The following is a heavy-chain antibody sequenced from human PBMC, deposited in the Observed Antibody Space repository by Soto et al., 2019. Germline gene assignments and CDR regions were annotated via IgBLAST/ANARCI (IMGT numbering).Heavy chain of an antibody. CDR2: INTHNGST. J-gene: IGHJ6*02. D-gene: IGHD3-10*01. Sequence: ASVKVSCKASGYTFTTYGISWVRQAPGEGLEWLGWINTHNGSTNYAQNLQGRVFMTADTSTNTAYMELRSLRSDDTAIYYCTREGSAPYYYYAMDAWGQGTTVTGSS. CDR1: GYTFTTYG. CDR3: TREGSAPYYYYAMDA. V-gene: IGHV1-18*01.